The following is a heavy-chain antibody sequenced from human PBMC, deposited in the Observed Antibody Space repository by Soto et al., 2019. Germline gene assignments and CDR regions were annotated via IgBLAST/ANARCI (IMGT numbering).Heavy chain of an antibody. CDR2: ISAYNGNT. D-gene: IGHD3-10*01. V-gene: IGHV1-18*01. Sequence: ASVKVSCKASGYTFTSYGISWVRQAPGQGLEWMGWISAYNGNTNYAQKLQGRVTMTTDTSTSTAYMELRSLRSDDTAVYYCARDRDYYGSGSYCPPRWFDPWGQGTLVTVSS. CDR3: ARDRDYYGSGSYCPPRWFDP. CDR1: GYTFTSYG. J-gene: IGHJ5*02.